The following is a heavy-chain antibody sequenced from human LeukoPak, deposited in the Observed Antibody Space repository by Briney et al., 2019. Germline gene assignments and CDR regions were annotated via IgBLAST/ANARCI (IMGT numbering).Heavy chain of an antibody. CDR2: ISAYNGNT. Sequence: ASVKVSCKASGYTFTSYGISWVRQAPGQGLEWMGWISAYNGNTNYAQRLQGRVTMTTDTSTSTAYMELRSLRSDDTAVYYCARELYCSSTSCHTSDYWGQGTLVTVSS. V-gene: IGHV1-18*01. J-gene: IGHJ4*02. D-gene: IGHD2-2*01. CDR3: ARELYCSSTSCHTSDY. CDR1: GYTFTSYG.